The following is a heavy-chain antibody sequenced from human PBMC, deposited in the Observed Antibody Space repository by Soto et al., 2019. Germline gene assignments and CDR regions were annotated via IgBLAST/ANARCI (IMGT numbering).Heavy chain of an antibody. CDR3: ATASGHYFDY. V-gene: IGHV5-51*03. CDR2: IYPGDSDT. J-gene: IGHJ4*02. D-gene: IGHD1-26*01. Sequence: EVQLVQYGAEVKKPGESLKISCKGSGYKFSNYWIVWVRQMPGKGLESMGIIYPGDSDTRYSPSFQGQVTISADKSISTAYLQWSSLKASDTAIYYCATASGHYFDYWGQGTLVTVSS. CDR1: GYKFSNYW.